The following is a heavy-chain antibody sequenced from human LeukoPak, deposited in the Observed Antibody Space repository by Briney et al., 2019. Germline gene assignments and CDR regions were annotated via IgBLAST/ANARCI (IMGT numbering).Heavy chain of an antibody. CDR1: GGSISSSSYY. V-gene: IGHV4-39*01. D-gene: IGHD6-19*01. CDR2: IYYSGST. CDR3: ARHLRAVALDAFDI. Sequence: SETLSLTCTVSGGSISSSSYYWGWIRQPPGKGLEWIGSIYYSGSTYYNPSLKSRVTISVDTSKNQFSLKLSSVTAADTAVYHCARHLRAVALDAFDIWGQGTMVTVSS. J-gene: IGHJ3*02.